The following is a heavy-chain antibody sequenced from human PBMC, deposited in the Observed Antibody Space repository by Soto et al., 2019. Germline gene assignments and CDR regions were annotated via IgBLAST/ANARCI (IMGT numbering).Heavy chain of an antibody. CDR3: ARDRDRAPYYYGMDV. D-gene: IGHD3-10*01. Sequence: PGGSLRLSCEASGFSFDSFNMNWVRQVPGKGLEWFASISSTSGYIYFADSVKGRFTISRDNAKNSLYLQMNSLRAEDTAVYYCARDRDRAPYYYGMDVWGQGTTVTVSS. J-gene: IGHJ6*02. CDR2: ISSTSGYI. V-gene: IGHV3-21*01. CDR1: GFSFDSFN.